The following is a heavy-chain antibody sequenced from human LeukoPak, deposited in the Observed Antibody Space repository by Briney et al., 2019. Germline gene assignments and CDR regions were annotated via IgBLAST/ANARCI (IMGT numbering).Heavy chain of an antibody. CDR2: INSDGSST. Sequence: GGSLRLSCAASGFTLISYWMHWVRHAPGKGLVWVSRINSDGSSTGYADSVKGRFTISRDNAKNTLYLQMNSLRAEDTAVYYCARETLINVDAFDIWGQGTMVTVSS. V-gene: IGHV3-74*01. J-gene: IGHJ3*02. D-gene: IGHD3-16*01. CDR3: ARETLINVDAFDI. CDR1: GFTLISYW.